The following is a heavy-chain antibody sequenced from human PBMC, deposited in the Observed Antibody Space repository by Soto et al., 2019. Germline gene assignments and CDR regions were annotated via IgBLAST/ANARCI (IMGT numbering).Heavy chain of an antibody. D-gene: IGHD3-3*01. V-gene: IGHV3-66*01. CDR2: IYSGGST. CDR3: GRGSSFYVFGSVFYRDFYSYSRDA. Sequence: PGGSLRLSCAASGFTVSSNYRSWVRQAPGKGLEWVSVIYSGGSTYYADSVKGRFTISRDNSKNTLYLQMNSLRAEDTAVYYCGRGSSFYVFGSVFYRDFYSYSRDAGGKGPRFPVSS. J-gene: IGHJ6*03. CDR1: GFTVSSNY.